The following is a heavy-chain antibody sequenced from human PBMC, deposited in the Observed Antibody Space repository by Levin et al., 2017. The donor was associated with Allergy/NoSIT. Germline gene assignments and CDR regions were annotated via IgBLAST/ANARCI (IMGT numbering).Heavy chain of an antibody. J-gene: IGHJ4*02. Sequence: SQTLSLTCAVYGGSFSGYYWSWIRQPPGKGLEWIGEINHSGSTNYNPSLKSRVTISVDTSKNQFSLKLSSVTAADTAVYYCARGRYYGSGSDYWGQGTLVTVSS. D-gene: IGHD3-10*01. CDR2: INHSGST. CDR1: GGSFSGYY. CDR3: ARGRYYGSGSDY. V-gene: IGHV4-34*01.